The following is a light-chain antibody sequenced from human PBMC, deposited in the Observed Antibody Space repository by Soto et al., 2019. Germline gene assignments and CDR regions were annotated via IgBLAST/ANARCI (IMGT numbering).Light chain of an antibody. V-gene: IGLV4-69*01. Sequence: QLVLTQSPSASASLGASVKLTCTLSSGHSSYAIAWHQQQPEKGPRYLMKLNSDGSHSKGDGIPDRFSGSSSGAERYLTISSLQSADEADYYCQTWGTGIPWVFGGGTQVTVL. CDR1: SGHSSYA. J-gene: IGLJ3*02. CDR2: LNSDGSH. CDR3: QTWGTGIPWV.